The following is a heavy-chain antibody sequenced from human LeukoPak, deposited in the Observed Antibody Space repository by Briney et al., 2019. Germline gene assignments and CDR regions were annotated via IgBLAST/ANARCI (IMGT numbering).Heavy chain of an antibody. CDR1: GFTFSNAW. Sequence: GGSLRLSCAASGFTFSNAWMSWVRQAPGTGLEWVGRIKSKTDGGTTDYAAPVKGRFTISRDDSKNTLYLQMNSLKTEDTAVYYCTTEPSFGGVIALFDYWGQGTLVTVSS. J-gene: IGHJ4*02. D-gene: IGHD3-16*02. V-gene: IGHV3-15*01. CDR2: IKSKTDGGTT. CDR3: TTEPSFGGVIALFDY.